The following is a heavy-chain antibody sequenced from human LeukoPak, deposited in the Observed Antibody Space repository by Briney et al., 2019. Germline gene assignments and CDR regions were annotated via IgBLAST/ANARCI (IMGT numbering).Heavy chain of an antibody. D-gene: IGHD3-10*01. V-gene: IGHV3-30*04. J-gene: IGHJ6*02. Sequence: GGSLRLSCAASGFTFSSYAMHWVRQAPGKGLEWVAVISYDGSNKYYADSVKGRFTISRDNSKNTLYLQMNSLRAEDTAVYYCARVPGRFSYYYGMDVWGQGTTVTVSS. CDR1: GFTFSSYA. CDR3: ARVPGRFSYYYGMDV. CDR2: ISYDGSNK.